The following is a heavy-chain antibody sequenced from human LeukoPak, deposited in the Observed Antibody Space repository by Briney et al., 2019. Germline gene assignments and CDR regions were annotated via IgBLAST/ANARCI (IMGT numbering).Heavy chain of an antibody. V-gene: IGHV3-33*01. CDR3: EGASGGPFAFDI. J-gene: IGHJ3*02. CDR1: GFTFSSYG. D-gene: IGHD6-25*01. CDR2: IWYGGSNK. Sequence: PGRSLRLSCAASGFTFSSYGMHWVRQAPGKGLEWVAVIWYGGSNKYYADSVKGRFTISRDNSKNTLYLQMNSLRAEDTAVYYCEGASGGPFAFDIWGQGTMVTVSS.